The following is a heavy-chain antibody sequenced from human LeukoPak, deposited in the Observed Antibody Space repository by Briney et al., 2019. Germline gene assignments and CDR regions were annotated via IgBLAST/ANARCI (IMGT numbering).Heavy chain of an antibody. V-gene: IGHV3-23*01. J-gene: IGHJ4*02. CDR2: ISGSGGST. CDR1: GFTFSSYA. D-gene: IGHD6-13*01. Sequence: PGGSLRLSCAASGFTFSSYAMSWVRQAPGKGLEWVSAISGSGGSTYYADSVKGRFTISRDNSKSTLYLQMNSLRAEDTAVYYCAEEADYSSSWYPGVLFGWGQGTLVTVSS. CDR3: AEEADYSSSWYPGVLFG.